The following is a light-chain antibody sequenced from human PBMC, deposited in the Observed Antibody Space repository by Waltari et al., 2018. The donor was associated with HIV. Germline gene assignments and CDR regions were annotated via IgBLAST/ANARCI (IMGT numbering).Light chain of an antibody. CDR2: DNN. CDR3: GTWDSSVSAGV. CDR1: TSNIGKNF. V-gene: IGLV1-51*01. J-gene: IGLJ2*01. Sequence: SGSTSNIGKNFVSWYQQLPEAAPKLIIYDNNKRPSGVPDRFSGSKSATSATLAITGLQTGDEADYYCGTWDSSVSAGVFGGGTKLTVL.